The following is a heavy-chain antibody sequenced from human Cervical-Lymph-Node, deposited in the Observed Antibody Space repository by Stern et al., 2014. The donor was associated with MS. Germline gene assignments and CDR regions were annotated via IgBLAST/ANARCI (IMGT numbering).Heavy chain of an antibody. J-gene: IGHJ3*02. CDR3: ASDSSGYDGFDI. Sequence: QMQLVQSGAVVKKPGSSVKISCEASGDTVIRSYMHWVRQAPGQGLEWLGLLNPSGSTTVYAQPFQGRVTLTRDTSPTAVYMELSNLRSGDTAVYYCASDSSGYDGFDIWGQGTLVTVSS. CDR1: GDTVIRSY. D-gene: IGHD3-3*01. CDR2: LNPSGSTT. V-gene: IGHV1-46*01.